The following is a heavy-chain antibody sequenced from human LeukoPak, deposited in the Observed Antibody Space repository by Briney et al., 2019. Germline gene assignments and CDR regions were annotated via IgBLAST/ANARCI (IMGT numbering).Heavy chain of an antibody. J-gene: IGHJ3*02. D-gene: IGHD2-21*01. Sequence: GGSLRLSCAASGFTFSSYGMHWVRQAPGKGLEWVAVISYDGSNKYYADSVKGRFTISRDNSKNTLYLQMNSLRAEDTAVYYCARERQDTILHSGAFDIWGQGTMVTVSS. CDR3: ARERQDTILHSGAFDI. CDR1: GFTFSSYG. V-gene: IGHV3-30*03. CDR2: ISYDGSNK.